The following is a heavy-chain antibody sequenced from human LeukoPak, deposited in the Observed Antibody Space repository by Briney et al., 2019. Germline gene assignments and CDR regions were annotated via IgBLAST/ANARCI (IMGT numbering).Heavy chain of an antibody. CDR1: GFTFSSYA. CDR3: ARGAAGDY. D-gene: IGHD6-13*01. Sequence: GGSLRLSCAASGFTFSSYAMHWVRQAPGKGLEWVAVISYDGSNKYYADSVKGRFTISRDNSKNTLYLQMNSLRAEDTAVYYCARGAAGDYWGQGTLVTVSS. J-gene: IGHJ4*02. V-gene: IGHV3-30-3*01. CDR2: ISYDGSNK.